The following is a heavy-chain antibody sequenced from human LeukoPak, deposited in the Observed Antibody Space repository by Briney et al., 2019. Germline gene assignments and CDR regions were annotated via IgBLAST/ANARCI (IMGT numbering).Heavy chain of an antibody. J-gene: IGHJ6*02. CDR2: IYYSGST. CDR1: GGSISSYY. V-gene: IGHV4-59*08. CDR3: ATHYDILTGSPYGMDV. Sequence: SETLSLTCTVSGGSISSYYWSWIRQPPGRGLEWIGYIYYSGSTNYNPSLKSRVTISVDTSKNQFSLKLSSVTAADTAVYYCATHYDILTGSPYGMDVWGQGTTVTVSS. D-gene: IGHD3-9*01.